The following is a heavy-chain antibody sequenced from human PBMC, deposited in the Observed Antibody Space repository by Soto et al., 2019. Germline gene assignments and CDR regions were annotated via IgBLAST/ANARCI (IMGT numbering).Heavy chain of an antibody. CDR1: GDTFNFYT. J-gene: IGHJ4*02. V-gene: IGHV1-69*02. CDR2: FNPILSFS. Sequence: QVQLVQSGAEVKKPGSSVKVSCKASGDTFNFYTINWVRQAPGLGLEWMGRFNPILSFSNSALKFQGRVTLTADKSTSTAYMVLSSLRCEDTAIYYCAPIFGSGSRAFDYWGQGALVTVSS. CDR3: APIFGSGSRAFDY. D-gene: IGHD3-10*01.